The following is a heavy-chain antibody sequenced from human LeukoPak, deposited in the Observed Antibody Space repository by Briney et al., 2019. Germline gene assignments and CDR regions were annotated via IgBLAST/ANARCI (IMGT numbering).Heavy chain of an antibody. CDR2: ISSSSSTI. J-gene: IGHJ4*02. V-gene: IGHV3-48*01. Sequence: GGSLRLSCAASGFTFSSYSMNWVRQAPGKGLEWVSYISSSSSTIYYADSVKGRFTISRDNAKNSLYLQMNSLRAEDTAVYYCARDGEDGYNSYFDYWGQGTLVTVSS. CDR1: GFTFSSYS. CDR3: ARDGEDGYNSYFDY. D-gene: IGHD5-24*01.